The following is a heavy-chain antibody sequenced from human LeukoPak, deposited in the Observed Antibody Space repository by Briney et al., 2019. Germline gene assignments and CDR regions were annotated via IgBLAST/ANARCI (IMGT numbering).Heavy chain of an antibody. Sequence: ASVKVSCKASGYTFTGYYMHWVRQAPGQGLEWMGWINPNSGGTNYAQKFQGRVTMTRDTSISTAYMELSRLRSDDKAVYYCARERIYCSGGSCYSPPYYYYYGMDVWGQGTTVTVSS. CDR1: GYTFTGYY. CDR3: ARERIYCSGGSCYSPPYYYYYGMDV. J-gene: IGHJ6*02. V-gene: IGHV1-2*02. D-gene: IGHD2-15*01. CDR2: INPNSGGT.